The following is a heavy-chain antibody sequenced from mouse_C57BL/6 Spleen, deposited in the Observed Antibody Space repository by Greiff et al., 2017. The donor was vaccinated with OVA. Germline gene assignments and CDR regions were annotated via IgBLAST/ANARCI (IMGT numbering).Heavy chain of an antibody. V-gene: IGHV1-82*01. CDR2: IYPGDGDT. Sequence: LQESGPELVKPGASVKISCKASGYAFSSSWMNWVKQRPGKGLEWIGRIYPGDGDTNYNGKFKGKATLTADKSSSTAYMQLSSLTSEDSAVYFCAFLYYGNYGYAMDYWGQGTSVTVSS. D-gene: IGHD2-1*01. J-gene: IGHJ4*01. CDR3: AFLYYGNYGYAMDY. CDR1: GYAFSSSW.